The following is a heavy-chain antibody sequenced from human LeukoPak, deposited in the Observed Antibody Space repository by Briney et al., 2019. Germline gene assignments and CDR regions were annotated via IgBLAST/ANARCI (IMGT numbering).Heavy chain of an antibody. J-gene: IGHJ4*02. CDR2: INPNSGGT. Sequence: ASVKVSCKASGYTFTGYYMHWVRQAPGQGLEWMGWINPNSGGTNYAQKFQGRVTMTRDTSISTAYMELGRLRSDDTAVYYCALSGYSYGLYYFDYWGQGTLVTVSS. D-gene: IGHD5-18*01. V-gene: IGHV1-2*02. CDR3: ALSGYSYGLYYFDY. CDR1: GYTFTGYY.